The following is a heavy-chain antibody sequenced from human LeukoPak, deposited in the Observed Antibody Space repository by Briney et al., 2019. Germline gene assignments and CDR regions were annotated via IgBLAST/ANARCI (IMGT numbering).Heavy chain of an antibody. CDR3: ARGDGVPAASIGDRTPAEYFQH. D-gene: IGHD2-2*01. Sequence: GGSLRLSCAASGFTFSSYSMNWVRQAPGKGLEWVSSISSSSSYIYYADSVKGRFTISRDNAKNSLYLQMNSLRAEDTAVYYCARGDGVPAASIGDRTPAEYFQHWGQGTLVTVSS. CDR2: ISSSSSYI. V-gene: IGHV3-21*01. CDR1: GFTFSSYS. J-gene: IGHJ1*01.